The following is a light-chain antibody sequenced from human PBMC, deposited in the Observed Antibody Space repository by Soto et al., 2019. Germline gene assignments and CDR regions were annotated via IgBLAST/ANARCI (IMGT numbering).Light chain of an antibody. CDR2: DDS. V-gene: IGKV1-5*01. Sequence: DIQMPPSPSTMTAAVGYSVPITGRASQNIRNWLAWYQQKPGKAPNTLIYDDSSLKSGVQARFSGSGSGTEFTLTISSLKPDDFETYYCKQYNTYSTFGKGKQLEIK. CDR3: KQYNTYST. CDR1: QNIRNW. J-gene: IGKJ5*01.